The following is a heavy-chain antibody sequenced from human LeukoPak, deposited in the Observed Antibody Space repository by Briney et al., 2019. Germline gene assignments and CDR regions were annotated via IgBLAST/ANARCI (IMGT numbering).Heavy chain of an antibody. CDR1: GFTFSSYS. Sequence: GGSLRLSCAASGFTFSSYSMNWVRQAPGKGLEWVSYISSSSSTIYYADSVKGRFTISRDNAKNPLYLQMNSLRAEDTAVYYCARDSKFFAAAATDAFDIWGQGTMVTVSS. CDR3: ARDSKFFAAAATDAFDI. J-gene: IGHJ3*02. CDR2: ISSSSSTI. D-gene: IGHD6-13*01. V-gene: IGHV3-48*04.